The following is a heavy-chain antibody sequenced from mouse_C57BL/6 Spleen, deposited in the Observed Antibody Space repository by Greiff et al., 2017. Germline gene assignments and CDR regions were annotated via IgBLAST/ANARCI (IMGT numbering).Heavy chain of an antibody. V-gene: IGHV1-54*01. J-gene: IGHJ4*01. CDR1: GYAFTNYL. Sequence: VQLQQSGAELVRPGTSVKVSCKASGYAFTNYLIEWVKQRPGQGLEWIGVINPGSGGTNYNEKFKGKATLTADKSSSPAYMQLSSLTSEDSAVYFCARGVWGAMDYWGQGTSVTVSS. CDR3: ARGVWGAMDY. CDR2: INPGSGGT.